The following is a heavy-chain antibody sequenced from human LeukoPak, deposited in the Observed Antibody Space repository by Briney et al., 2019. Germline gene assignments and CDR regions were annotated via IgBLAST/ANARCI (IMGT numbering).Heavy chain of an antibody. CDR2: ISYA. D-gene: IGHD5-12*01. V-gene: IGHV3-30*03. CDR1: GFTFSSYG. CDR3: ARGPSGYHNT. J-gene: IGHJ4*02. Sequence: PGRSLRLSCAASGFTFSSYGMHWVRQAPGKGLEWVAVISYAVKGRFTISRDNSKNTLYLQMNSLRAEDTAVYYCARGPSGYHNTGGQGTLVTVSS.